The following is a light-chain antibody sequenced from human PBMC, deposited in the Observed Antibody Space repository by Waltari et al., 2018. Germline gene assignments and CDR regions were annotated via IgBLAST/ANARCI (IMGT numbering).Light chain of an antibody. V-gene: IGKV1-39*01. CDR3: QQRYSTPRT. J-gene: IGKJ2*01. CDR1: QSISSY. Sequence: DIQMTQSPSSLSASVGDRVTNTCRASQSISSYLNWYQQKPGKAPKLLIYAASSLQSGVPSRFSCSGSGTTFTLTISSLQPEDFATYYCQQRYSTPRTFGQGSKLEIK. CDR2: AAS.